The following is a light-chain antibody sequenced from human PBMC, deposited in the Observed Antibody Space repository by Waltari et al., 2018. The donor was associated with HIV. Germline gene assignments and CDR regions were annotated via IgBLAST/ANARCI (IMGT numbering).Light chain of an antibody. CDR1: RDIGTY. CDR3: QQSYSTLRT. V-gene: IGKV1-39*01. CDR2: AAS. Sequence: DVQMTQSPYSLSASVGDRVNINCRASRDIGTYLNWYQQKPGHAPKLLVYAASRLQSGVPERFTGSGDGTDFTLTITSLQSEDSATYYCQQSYSTLRTFGQGTKL. J-gene: IGKJ1*01.